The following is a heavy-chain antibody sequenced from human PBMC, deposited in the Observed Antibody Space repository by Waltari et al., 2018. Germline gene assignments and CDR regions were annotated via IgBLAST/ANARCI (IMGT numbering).Heavy chain of an antibody. J-gene: IGHJ6*02. CDR2: TYYRSKWYN. Sequence: QVQLQQSGPGLVKPSQTLSLTCAISGDSVSSNSAAWHWIRQSPSSGLEWLGRTYYRSKWYNDYAVSVKSRITINPDTSKNQFSLQLNSVTPEDTAVYYCARDQESSSYYYYYYGMDVWGQGTTVTVSS. CDR1: GDSVSSNSAA. V-gene: IGHV6-1*01. D-gene: IGHD6-6*01. CDR3: ARDQESSSYYYYYYGMDV.